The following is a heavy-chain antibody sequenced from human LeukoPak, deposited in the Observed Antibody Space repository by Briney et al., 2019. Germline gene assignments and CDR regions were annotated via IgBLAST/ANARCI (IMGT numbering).Heavy chain of an antibody. CDR2: IKQDGSEK. D-gene: IGHD3-10*01. CDR1: GFIFSDHY. CDR3: ARATRGLWFGELDY. V-gene: IGHV3-7*01. J-gene: IGHJ4*02. Sequence: GGSLRLSCAASGFIFSDHYMDWVRQAPGKGLEWVANIKQDGSEKYYVDSVKGRFTISRDNAKNSLYLQMNSLRAEDTAVYYCARATRGLWFGELDYWGQGTLVTVSS.